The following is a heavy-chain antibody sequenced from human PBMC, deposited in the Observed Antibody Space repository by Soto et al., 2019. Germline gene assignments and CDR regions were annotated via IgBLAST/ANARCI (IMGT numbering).Heavy chain of an antibody. CDR2: IYYSGST. V-gene: IGHV4-59*01. Sequence: PSETLSLTCTVSGGSISSYYWSWIRQPPGKRLEWIGYIYYSGSTNYNPSLKSRVTISVDTSKNQFSLKLSSVTAADTAVYYCAREGITMVRGDLTSYYYYGMDVWGQGTTVTVSS. CDR1: GGSISSYY. D-gene: IGHD3-10*01. J-gene: IGHJ6*02. CDR3: AREGITMVRGDLTSYYYYGMDV.